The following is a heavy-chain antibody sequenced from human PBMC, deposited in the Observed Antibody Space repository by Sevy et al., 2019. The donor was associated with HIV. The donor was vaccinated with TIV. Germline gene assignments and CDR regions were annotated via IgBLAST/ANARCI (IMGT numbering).Heavy chain of an antibody. D-gene: IGHD3-10*01. V-gene: IGHV3-11*01. CDR1: GFTFSDYY. Sequence: GGSLRLSCVASGFTFSDYYMSWIRQAPGRGLEWVSYISDRGTTIYYADSVKGRFTISRDNAKNSLYLQMNSLRAEDTAVYYCAREGSLRYFDFWGLGTLVTVSS. J-gene: IGHJ2*01. CDR3: AREGSLRYFDF. CDR2: ISDRGTTI.